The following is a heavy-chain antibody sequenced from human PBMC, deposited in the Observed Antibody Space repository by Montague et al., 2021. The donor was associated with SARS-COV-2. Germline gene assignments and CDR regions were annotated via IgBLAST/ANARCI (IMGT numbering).Heavy chain of an antibody. V-gene: IGHV4-39*01. J-gene: IGHJ4*02. D-gene: IGHD5-18*01. CDR3: ARHGGHSYAHFAS. Sequence: SETLFLTCTVSGGSISSSSYYWGWIRQPPGKGLEWIGSIYYSGSTYYNASLRSRVTISVDTSKNQFSLKLTSVTAADTAVYYCARHGGHSYAHFASWGQGTLVIVSS. CDR2: IYYSGST. CDR1: GGSISSSSYY.